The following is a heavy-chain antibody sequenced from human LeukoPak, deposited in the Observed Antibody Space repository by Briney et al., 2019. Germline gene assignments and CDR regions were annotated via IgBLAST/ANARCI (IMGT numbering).Heavy chain of an antibody. J-gene: IGHJ4*02. V-gene: IGHV3-9*01. CDR3: AKEGPSSSGYQPLDY. D-gene: IGHD3-22*01. CDR2: LCRNSGCL. CDR1: GFTFDNYP. Sequence: SLRLSCAASGFTFDNYPMHWVRQAPGKGPEWGSGLCRNSGCLGYADSVKGRFTISRDDAKNSLYLQINSLRAEDTALYYCAKEGPSSSGYQPLDYWGQGTLVTVSS.